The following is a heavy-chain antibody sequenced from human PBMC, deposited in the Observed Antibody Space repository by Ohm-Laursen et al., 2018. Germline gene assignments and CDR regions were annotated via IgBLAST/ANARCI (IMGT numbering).Heavy chain of an antibody. CDR3: ARGYGSGIMSQTDY. V-gene: IGHV1-8*01. CDR1: GYTFTSYD. J-gene: IGHJ4*02. CDR2: MNPNSGNT. Sequence: SSVKVSCKASGYTFTSYDINWVRQATGQGLEWMGWMNPNSGNTGYAQKFQGRVTMTRNTSISTAYMELSSLRSEDTAVYYCARGYGSGIMSQTDYWGQRTLVTVSS. D-gene: IGHD3-10*01.